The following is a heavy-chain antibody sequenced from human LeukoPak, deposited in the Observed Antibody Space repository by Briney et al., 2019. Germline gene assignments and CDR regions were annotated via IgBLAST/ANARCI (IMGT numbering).Heavy chain of an antibody. D-gene: IGHD3-10*01. CDR3: ARGGFYGSGRSTDH. J-gene: IGHJ5*02. V-gene: IGHV4-34*01. CDR2: TTYSENT. Sequence: PSETLSLTCAVYDRSFRTYFWTWIRQLPGKGLEWIEETTYSENTNYNPSLKSRVTISVDTSKNQFSLKFTSVTAADTGLYYCARGGFYGSGRSTDHWGQGTLVTVSS. CDR1: DRSFRTYF.